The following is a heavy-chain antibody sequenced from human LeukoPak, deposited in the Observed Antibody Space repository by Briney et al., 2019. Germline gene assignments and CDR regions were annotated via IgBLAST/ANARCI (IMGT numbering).Heavy chain of an antibody. D-gene: IGHD6-6*01. CDR2: MNPNSGNT. J-gene: IGHJ6*03. CDR3: ARSRIAARRYYYMDV. CDR1: GYTFTSYD. Sequence: ASVKVSCKASGYTFTSYDINWVRQATGKGLEWVGWMNPNSGNTGYAQKFQGRVTITRNTSISTAYMELSSLRSEDTAVYYCARSRIAARRYYYMDVWGKGTTVTVSS. V-gene: IGHV1-8*03.